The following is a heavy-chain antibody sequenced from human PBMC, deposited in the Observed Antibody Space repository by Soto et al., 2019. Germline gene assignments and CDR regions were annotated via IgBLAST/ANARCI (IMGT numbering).Heavy chain of an antibody. J-gene: IGHJ5*02. V-gene: IGHV3-15*01. CDR2: IKTKADAGTT. CDR1: GFTFKNAW. D-gene: IGHD3-10*02. CDR3: TTDGATIFFDP. Sequence: QLVESGGGLVKPGGSLRLSCAASGFTFKNAWMSWVRQAPGKGLEWVGRIKTKADAGTTDYAAPVKGRFTISRDESKNTLYLQMNSLKNEDTALYFWTTDGATIFFDPRGQGTLVTVSS.